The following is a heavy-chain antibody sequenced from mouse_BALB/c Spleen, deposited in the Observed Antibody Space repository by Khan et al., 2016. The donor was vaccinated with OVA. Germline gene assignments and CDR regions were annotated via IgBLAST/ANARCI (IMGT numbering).Heavy chain of an antibody. J-gene: IGHJ4*01. CDR1: GFSLTSYG. D-gene: IGHD2-10*01. CDR3: VRQPYYHYYVMDY. V-gene: IGHV2-6-1*01. CDR2: IWSDGST. Sequence: QVQLKESGPGLVAPSQSLSITCTISGFSLTSYGVHWLRQPPGKGLEWLVVIWSDGSTASNKALKSRLSISKDNSKSQVFLKMNSLQTDDTAMYYCVRQPYYHYYVMDYWGQGTSVTVSS.